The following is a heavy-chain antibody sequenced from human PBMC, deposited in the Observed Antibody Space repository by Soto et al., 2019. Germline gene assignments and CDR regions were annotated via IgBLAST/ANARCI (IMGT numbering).Heavy chain of an antibody. Sequence: QVQLVQSGAEVKEPGTSVKVSCKASGGAFSTSSFVWVRQGPGQGLEWMGGIIPIFGKTNVAPKFRDRITFTADESTRTAYMERSSLRSEDTAIYYCARDVVRSTGGDSLGQGTLVTVSS. CDR2: IIPIFGKT. J-gene: IGHJ4*02. CDR3: ARDVVRSTGGDS. CDR1: GGAFSTSS. D-gene: IGHD7-27*01. V-gene: IGHV1-69*01.